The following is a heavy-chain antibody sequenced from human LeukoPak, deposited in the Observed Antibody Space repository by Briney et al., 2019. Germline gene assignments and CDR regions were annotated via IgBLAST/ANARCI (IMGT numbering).Heavy chain of an antibody. V-gene: IGHV3-9*01. CDR3: AKDTPYSNFRLGYYYYGMDV. J-gene: IGHJ6*02. CDR1: GFTFDDYA. Sequence: RAGGSLRLSCAASGFTFDDYAMHWVRQAPGKGLEWVSGISWNSGSIGYADSVKGRFTISRDNAKNSLYLQMNSLRAEDTALYYCAKDTPYSNFRLGYYYYGMDVWGQGTTVTVSS. D-gene: IGHD4-11*01. CDR2: ISWNSGSI.